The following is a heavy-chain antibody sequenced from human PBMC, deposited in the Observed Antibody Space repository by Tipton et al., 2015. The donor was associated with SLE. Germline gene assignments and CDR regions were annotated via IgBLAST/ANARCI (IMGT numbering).Heavy chain of an antibody. J-gene: IGHJ4*02. V-gene: IGHV1-18*01. CDR1: GYIFSTCG. CDR2: VSGHMGNT. Sequence: QSGAEVKKPGASVKVPCKASGYIFSTCGLSWVRQAPGQGLEWMGWVSGHMGNTSYAQKFQGRVTMTRDTSTSTAYMELRSLRSDDTAMYYCAREDDRGFYYFHYRGQGTLVAVSS. CDR3: AREDDRGFYYFHY. D-gene: IGHD3-22*01.